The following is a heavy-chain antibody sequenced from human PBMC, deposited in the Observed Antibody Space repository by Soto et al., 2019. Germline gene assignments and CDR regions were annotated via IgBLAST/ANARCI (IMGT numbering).Heavy chain of an antibody. CDR1: GWSFSGYY. J-gene: IGHJ4*02. D-gene: IGHD3-10*01. CDR3: ARALPLLLWFGELQLDY. Sequence: SETLSLTCAFYGWSFSGYYWSWIRQPPGKGLEWIGEINHSGSTNYNPSLKSRVTISVDTSKNQFSLKLSSVTAADTAVYYCARALPLLLWFGELQLDYWGQGTLVTVSS. V-gene: IGHV4-34*01. CDR2: INHSGST.